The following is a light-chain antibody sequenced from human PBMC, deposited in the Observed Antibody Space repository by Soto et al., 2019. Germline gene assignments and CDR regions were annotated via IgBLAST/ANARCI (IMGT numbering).Light chain of an antibody. CDR1: QSVSSN. CDR2: GAS. J-gene: IGKJ2*01. V-gene: IGKV3-15*01. Sequence: EIVMTQSPATLSVSPGERATLSCRASQSVSSNLAWYQQKPGQAPRLLIYGASTRATGIPARFSGSGCGTEFTLTISSLQSEDFAVYYCQQYNNSPPYTFGQGTKLEIK. CDR3: QQYNNSPPYT.